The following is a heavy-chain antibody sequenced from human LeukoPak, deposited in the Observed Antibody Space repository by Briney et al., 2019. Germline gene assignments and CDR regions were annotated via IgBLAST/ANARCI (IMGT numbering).Heavy chain of an antibody. CDR2: ISTHYGKT. CDR1: GYTFTSYG. V-gene: IGHV1-18*01. D-gene: IGHD1-26*01. CDR3: ARGGEYFQH. J-gene: IGHJ1*01. Sequence: ASVKLSCKASGYTFTSYGISWVRQAPGQGLEWMVGISTHYGKTDYAQKLQGRVTMTTDTSTSTAYMELRSLTSDDTAVYYCARGGEYFQHWGQATLVIVSS.